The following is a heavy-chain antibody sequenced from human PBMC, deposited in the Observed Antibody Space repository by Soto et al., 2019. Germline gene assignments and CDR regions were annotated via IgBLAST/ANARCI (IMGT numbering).Heavy chain of an antibody. D-gene: IGHD2-2*02. CDR2: IYSGGST. CDR1: GFTVSSNY. Sequence: EVQLVESGGGLVQPGGSLRLSCAASGFTVSSNYMSWVRQAPGKGLEWVSVIYSGGSTYYADSVKGRFTISRDNSKNTLYLQMNSLRAEDTAVYYCARGGGYCSSTSCYRVGMDVWGKGTTVTVSS. J-gene: IGHJ6*04. V-gene: IGHV3-66*01. CDR3: ARGGGYCSSTSCYRVGMDV.